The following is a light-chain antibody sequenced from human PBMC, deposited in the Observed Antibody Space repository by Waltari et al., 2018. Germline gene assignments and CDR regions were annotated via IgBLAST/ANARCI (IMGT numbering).Light chain of an antibody. CDR3: QQRSTWPLT. V-gene: IGKV3-11*01. Sequence: EIVLTQSPATLSLSPGERATLSCRASQSIGSHLAWFQQKPGQAPRLIIYDASKTATGIPARFGGSGSGTDFTLTISSLEPEDFAVYYCQQRSTWPLTFGGGTKVEIK. CDR2: DAS. CDR1: QSIGSH. J-gene: IGKJ4*01.